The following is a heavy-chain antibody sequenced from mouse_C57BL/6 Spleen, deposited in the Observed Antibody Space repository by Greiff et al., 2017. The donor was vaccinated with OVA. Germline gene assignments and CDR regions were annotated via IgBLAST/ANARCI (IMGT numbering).Heavy chain of an antibody. CDR1: GYSFTSYY. CDR2: IYPGSGNT. Sequence: VQLQQSGPELVKPGASVKISCKASGYSFTSYYIHWVKQRPGQGLEWIGWIYPGSGNTKYNEKFKGKATLTADTSSSTAYMQLSSLTSEDSAVYYCARDPWGAMDYWGQGTSVTVSS. CDR3: ARDPWGAMDY. J-gene: IGHJ4*01. V-gene: IGHV1-66*01.